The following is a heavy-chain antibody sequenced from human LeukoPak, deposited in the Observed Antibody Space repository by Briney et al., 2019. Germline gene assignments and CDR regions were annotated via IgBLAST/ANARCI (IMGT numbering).Heavy chain of an antibody. D-gene: IGHD1-1*01. CDR2: ISWNSGST. CDR1: GFTFDDYA. CDR3: AKDVGRLERNPDY. J-gene: IGHJ4*02. V-gene: IGHV3-9*01. Sequence: GGSLRLPCAASGFTFDDYAMHWVRQVPGKGLEWVSGISWNSGSTGYADSVKGRFTVSRDNAKNSLYLQMNSLRAEDTALYHCAKDVGRLERNPDYWGQGTLVTVSS.